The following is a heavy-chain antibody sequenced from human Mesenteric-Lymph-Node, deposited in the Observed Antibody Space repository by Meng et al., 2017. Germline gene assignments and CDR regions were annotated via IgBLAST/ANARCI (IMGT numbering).Heavy chain of an antibody. J-gene: IGHJ4*02. V-gene: IGHV3-30*04. CDR1: GFTFSGYA. CDR2: ISYDGNTK. D-gene: IGHD3-10*01. CDR3: ARSLSGSFYSGFDY. Sequence: GESLKISCAASGFTFSGYAMSWVRQAPGKGLEWVALISYDGNTKYYADSVKGRFTISRDSSKNTLSLQMNSLRAEDTAIYYCARSLSGSFYSGFDYWGLGTRVTVSS.